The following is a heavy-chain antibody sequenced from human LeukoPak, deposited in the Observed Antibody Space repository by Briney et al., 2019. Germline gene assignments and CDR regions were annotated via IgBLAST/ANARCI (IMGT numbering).Heavy chain of an antibody. V-gene: IGHV4-4*07. CDR1: GGSISSYY. CDR3: ARDYSGNYDFWSGPNWFDP. J-gene: IGHJ5*02. D-gene: IGHD3-3*01. CDR2: IYTSGST. Sequence: SETLSLTCTVSGGSISSYYWSWIRQPAGKGLEWIGRIYTSGSTNYNPSLKSRVTMSVDTSKNRFSLKLSSVTAADTAVYYCARDYSGNYDFWSGPNWFDPWGQGTLVTVSS.